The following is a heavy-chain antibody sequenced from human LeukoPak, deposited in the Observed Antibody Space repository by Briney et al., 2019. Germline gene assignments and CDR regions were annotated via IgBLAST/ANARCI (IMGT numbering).Heavy chain of an antibody. CDR3: ARAGASYSFDY. V-gene: IGHV4-59*01. CDR2: LFHSGST. CDR1: GASISSYY. Sequence: PSETLSLTCSVSGASISSYYWSWIREPPGKGLECIGYLFHSGSTNYNPSLKSRVTISVDTSKNQFSLKLNSVTAADTAVYYCARAGASYSFDYWGQGTLVTVSS. J-gene: IGHJ4*02. D-gene: IGHD2-21*01.